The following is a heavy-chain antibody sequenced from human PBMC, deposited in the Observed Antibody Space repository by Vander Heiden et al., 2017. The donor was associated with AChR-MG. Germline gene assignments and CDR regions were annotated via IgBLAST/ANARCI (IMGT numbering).Heavy chain of an antibody. CDR1: GFTFSSYG. CDR3: AKANYDILTGLYYYYGMDV. Sequence: QVQLVESGGGVVQPGGSLRPSCAASGFTFSSYGMHWVRQAPGKGLEWVAFIRYDGSNKYYADSVKGRFTISRDNSKNTLYLQMNSLRAEDTAVYYCAKANYDILTGLYYYYGMDVWGQGTTVTVSS. J-gene: IGHJ6*02. V-gene: IGHV3-30*02. CDR2: IRYDGSNK. D-gene: IGHD3-9*01.